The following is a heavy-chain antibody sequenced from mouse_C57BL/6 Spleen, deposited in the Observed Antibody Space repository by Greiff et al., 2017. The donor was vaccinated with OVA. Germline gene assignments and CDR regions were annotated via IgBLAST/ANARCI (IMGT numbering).Heavy chain of an antibody. V-gene: IGHV1-50*01. CDR3: ARSSVATDY. J-gene: IGHJ2*01. CDR2: IDPSDSYT. Sequence: VQLQQPGAELVKPGASVKLSCKASGYTFTSYWMQWVKQRPGQGLEWIGEIDPSDSYTNYNQKFKGKATLTVDTSSSTAYMQLSSLTSEDSAVYYCARSSVATDYWGQGTTLTVSS. CDR1: GYTFTSYW. D-gene: IGHD1-1*01.